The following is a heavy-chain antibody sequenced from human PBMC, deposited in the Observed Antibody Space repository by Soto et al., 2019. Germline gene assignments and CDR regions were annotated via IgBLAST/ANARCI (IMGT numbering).Heavy chain of an antibody. CDR1: GVSIGNYY. CDR3: ARDTYWGYFDH. CDR2: IYNIGST. Sequence: PSETLSLTCTVSGVSIGNYYCNWIRQPPGKGLEWIGYIYNIGSTNYNPSLKSRVTISVDMSKNQVSLRLSSVTAADTAVYHCARDTYWGYFDHWGQGALVTVSS. J-gene: IGHJ4*02. V-gene: IGHV4-59*01. D-gene: IGHD2-21*01.